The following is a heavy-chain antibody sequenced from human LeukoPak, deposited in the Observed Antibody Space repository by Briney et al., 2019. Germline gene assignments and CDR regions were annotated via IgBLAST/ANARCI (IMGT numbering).Heavy chain of an antibody. CDR3: ARAKVGATKIDY. Sequence: GSLRLSCAASGFTFSSYSMNWVRQAPGKGLEWVSSISSSSSYIYYADSVKGRFTISRDNAKNSLYLQMNSLRAEDTAVYYCARAKVGATKIDYWGQGTLVTVSS. CDR2: ISSSSSYI. CDR1: GFTFSSYS. J-gene: IGHJ4*02. V-gene: IGHV3-21*01. D-gene: IGHD1-26*01.